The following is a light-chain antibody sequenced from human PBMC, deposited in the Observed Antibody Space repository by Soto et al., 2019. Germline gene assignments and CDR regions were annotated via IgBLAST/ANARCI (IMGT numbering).Light chain of an antibody. CDR2: DAS. Sequence: EIVLKQSPYTLSLSPGERATLSCRASQSVRSNYLAWYQQKPGQAPRFLIYDASSRATGIPDRFSGSGSGTDFTLTISRLEPEDFAVYYCQQYGSTPLTFGGGTKV. V-gene: IGKV3-20*01. CDR3: QQYGSTPLT. CDR1: QSVRSNY. J-gene: IGKJ4*01.